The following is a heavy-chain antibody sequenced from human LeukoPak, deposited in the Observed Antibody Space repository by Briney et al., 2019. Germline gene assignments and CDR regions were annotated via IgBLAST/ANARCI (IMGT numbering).Heavy chain of an antibody. CDR2: ISGSGGST. V-gene: IGHV3-23*01. CDR1: GFTFSSYA. J-gene: IGHJ4*02. Sequence: PGGSLRLSCAAAGFTFSSYAMSWVRQAPGKGLEWVSAISGSGGSTYYADSVKGRSTISRDNSKNTLYLQMNSLRAEDTAVYYCANTFYGDYGDYWGQGTLVTVSS. D-gene: IGHD4-17*01. CDR3: ANTFYGDYGDY.